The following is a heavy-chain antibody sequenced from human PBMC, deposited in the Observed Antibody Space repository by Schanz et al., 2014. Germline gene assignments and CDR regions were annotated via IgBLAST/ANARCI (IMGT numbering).Heavy chain of an antibody. CDR3: AKTLGGAGLTLYFDH. D-gene: IGHD3-10*01. CDR1: GFTFSAHA. Sequence: EVLLVDSGGGLVQPGGSLRLSCGASGFTFSAHAMSWVRQAPGKGPEWFSAISGSGRDTYYAASVKGRFTISRDNFKNRLYLQMNSLRLEDTAIYYCAKTLGGAGLTLYFDHWGQGSLVTVSS. J-gene: IGHJ4*02. V-gene: IGHV3-23*04. CDR2: ISGSGRDT.